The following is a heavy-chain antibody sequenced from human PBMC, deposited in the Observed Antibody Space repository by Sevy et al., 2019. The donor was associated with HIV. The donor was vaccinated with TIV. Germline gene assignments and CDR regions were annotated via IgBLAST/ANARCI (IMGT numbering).Heavy chain of an antibody. J-gene: IGHJ4*02. CDR2: ISYDGINK. Sequence: GGSLRLSCTASGFNFSNYGMHWVRQAPGKGLEWVAFISYDGINKYYADSVKGQFTISRDNSQNTLYLQMNSLRTEDTAVFYCAKDNSRLLWFGESLDYWGQGTLVTVSS. CDR3: AKDNSRLLWFGESLDY. CDR1: GFNFSNYG. V-gene: IGHV3-30*18. D-gene: IGHD3-10*01.